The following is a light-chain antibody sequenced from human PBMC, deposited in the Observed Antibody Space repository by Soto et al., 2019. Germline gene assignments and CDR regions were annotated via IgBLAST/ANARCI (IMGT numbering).Light chain of an antibody. CDR1: SSNIGAGYD. CDR2: DDD. Sequence: QSVLTQPTSVSGAPGQRVTISCTGSSSNIGAGYDVQWYQQFPGTAPKLLIYDDDKRPSGIPDRFSGSKSGTSATLGITGSQTGDEADYYCGSWDSSLSAYVFGTGTKLTVL. V-gene: IGLV1-51*01. CDR3: GSWDSSLSAYV. J-gene: IGLJ1*01.